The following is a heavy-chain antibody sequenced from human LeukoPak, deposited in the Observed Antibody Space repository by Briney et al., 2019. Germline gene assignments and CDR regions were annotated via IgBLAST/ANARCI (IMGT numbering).Heavy chain of an antibody. V-gene: IGHV4-38-2*02. CDR1: GYSISSGYY. Sequence: SETLSLTCTVAGYSISSGYYWGWIRQPPGKGLEWIGSIYHSGSTYYNPSLKSRVTISVDTSKNQFSLKLSSVTAADTAVYYCARSTIFGVVPRWFDPWGQGTLVTVSS. J-gene: IGHJ5*02. CDR2: IYHSGST. D-gene: IGHD3-3*01. CDR3: ARSTIFGVVPRWFDP.